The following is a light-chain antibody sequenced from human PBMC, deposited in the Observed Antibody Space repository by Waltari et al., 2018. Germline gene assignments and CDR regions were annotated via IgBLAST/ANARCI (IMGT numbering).Light chain of an antibody. CDR3: QHYGDWPPQWT. V-gene: IGKV3-15*01. CDR2: SAS. J-gene: IGKJ1*01. Sequence: EIVMTQSPVTLSVSPGERATLSCRASQSVASRLAWYKQTPGQAPSLLIYSASTRATGVPDRFSGSVSGTEFTLTIRSLQSEDFGIYYCQHYGDWPPQWTFGQGTKVEIK. CDR1: QSVASR.